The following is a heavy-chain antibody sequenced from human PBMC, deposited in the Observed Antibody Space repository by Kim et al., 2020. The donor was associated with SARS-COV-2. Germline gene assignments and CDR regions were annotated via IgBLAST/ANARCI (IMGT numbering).Heavy chain of an antibody. Sequence: SETLSLTCTVSGGSISSYYWSWIRQPAGKGLEWIGRIYTSGSTNYNPSLKSRVTMSVDTSKNQFSLKLSSVTAADTAVYYCAREGDSSIDESFFLDYWGQGTLVTVSS. CDR1: GGSISSYY. V-gene: IGHV4-4*07. J-gene: IGHJ4*02. D-gene: IGHD6-19*01. CDR3: AREGDSSIDESFFLDY. CDR2: IYTSGST.